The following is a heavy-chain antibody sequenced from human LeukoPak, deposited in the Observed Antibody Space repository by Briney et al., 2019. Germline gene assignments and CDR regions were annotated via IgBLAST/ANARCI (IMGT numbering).Heavy chain of an antibody. J-gene: IGHJ5*02. CDR1: GFTFSSYW. Sequence: GGSLRLSCAASGFTFSSYWMSWVRQAPGKGLEWGANIKQDGSEKYYVDSVKGRFTISRDNAKNSLYLQMNSLRAEDTAVYYCARDDCSSISCYHNWFDPWGQGTLVTVSS. V-gene: IGHV3-7*01. D-gene: IGHD2-2*01. CDR3: ARDDCSSISCYHNWFDP. CDR2: IKQDGSEK.